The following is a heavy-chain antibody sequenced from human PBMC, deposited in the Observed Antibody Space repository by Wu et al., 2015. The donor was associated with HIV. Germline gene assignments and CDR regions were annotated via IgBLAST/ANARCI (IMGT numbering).Heavy chain of an antibody. D-gene: IGHD3-22*01. CDR2: IIPIFGTA. CDR1: GGTFSSYA. J-gene: IGHJ3*02. Sequence: QVQLVQSGAEVKKPGSSVKVSCKASGGTFSSYAISWVRQAPGQGLEWMGGIIPIFGTANYAQKFQGRVTITADESTSTAYMELSSLRSEDTAVYYCARDRTDSSGYYHLIFDAFDIWGQGTMVTVSS. CDR3: ARDRTDSSGYYHLIFDAFDI. V-gene: IGHV1-69*12.